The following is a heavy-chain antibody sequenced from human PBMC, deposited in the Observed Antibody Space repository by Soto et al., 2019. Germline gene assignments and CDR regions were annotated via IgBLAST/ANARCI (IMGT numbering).Heavy chain of an antibody. V-gene: IGHV4-34*01. CDR1: GGSFSVYY. J-gene: IGHJ6*03. Sequence: SETLSLTCAVYGGSFSVYYWSWILQPPGKGLEWIGEINHSGSTNYNPSLKSRVTISVDTSKNQFSLKLSSVTAADTAVYYCARGGGRYFDWYQLPYYYYYYYMDVWGKGTTV. CDR2: INHSGST. D-gene: IGHD3-9*01. CDR3: ARGGGRYFDWYQLPYYYYYYYMDV.